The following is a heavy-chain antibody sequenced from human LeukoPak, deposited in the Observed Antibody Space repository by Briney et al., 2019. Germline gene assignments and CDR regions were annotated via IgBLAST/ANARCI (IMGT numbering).Heavy chain of an antibody. CDR3: ARHLRAVAGGRYFDY. CDR2: IYHNGGT. D-gene: IGHD6-19*01. Sequence: SETLSLTCSVSGGSISGYYWSWIRQPPGKGLEWIGYIYHNGGTNYNPSLQSRLTISIDTSKNQSSLKLSSVTAADTAVYYCARHLRAVAGGRYFDYWGQGTQVTVSS. J-gene: IGHJ4*02. V-gene: IGHV4-59*08. CDR1: GGSISGYY.